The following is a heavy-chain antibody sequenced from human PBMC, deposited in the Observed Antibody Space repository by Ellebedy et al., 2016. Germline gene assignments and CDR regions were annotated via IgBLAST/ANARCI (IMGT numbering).Heavy chain of an antibody. J-gene: IGHJ2*01. CDR3: ASHYGSDYFSGWYFTL. Sequence: GGSLRLSCAASGFTFSKYAMAWVRQAPGKGLEYVATIGDDADFLDYADSVRGRFTVSRENSKNTLYLQMSSLSAEDTAIYYCASHYGSDYFSGWYFTLWGRGTLVTVSS. V-gene: IGHV3-23*01. CDR1: GFTFSKYA. D-gene: IGHD4-17*01. CDR2: IGDDADFL.